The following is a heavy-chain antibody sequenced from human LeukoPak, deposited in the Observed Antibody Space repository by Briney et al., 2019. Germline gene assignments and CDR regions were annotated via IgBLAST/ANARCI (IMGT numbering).Heavy chain of an antibody. Sequence: GASVKVSCKASGGTFSSYAISWVRQAPGQGLEWVGGIIPIFGTANYAQKLQGRVTITADESTSTAYMELSSLRSEDTAVYYCARDRGRAFDIWGQGTMVTVSS. J-gene: IGHJ3*02. CDR2: IIPIFGTA. CDR1: GGTFSSYA. CDR3: ARDRGRAFDI. V-gene: IGHV1-69*13. D-gene: IGHD1-26*01.